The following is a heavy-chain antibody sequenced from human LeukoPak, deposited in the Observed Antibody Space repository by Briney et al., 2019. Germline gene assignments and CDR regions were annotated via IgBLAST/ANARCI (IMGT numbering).Heavy chain of an antibody. D-gene: IGHD6-19*01. CDR2: ISGSGGST. CDR1: GFTFSSYA. CDR3: AKDLYSSGQNMFDY. V-gene: IGHV3-23*01. Sequence: GGSLRLSCAASGFTFSSYAMSWVRQAPGKGLEWVSAISGSGGSTYYADSVKGRFTISRDNSKNTLYLQMNSLRVEDTAVYYCAKDLYSSGQNMFDYWGQGTLVTVSS. J-gene: IGHJ4*02.